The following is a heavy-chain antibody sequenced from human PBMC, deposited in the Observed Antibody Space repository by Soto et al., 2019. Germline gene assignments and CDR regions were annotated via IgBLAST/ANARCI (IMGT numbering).Heavy chain of an antibody. J-gene: IGHJ4*02. CDR2: IKQDGSEK. Sequence: EVQLVESGGGLVQPGGSLRLSCAASGFTFSSYWMNWVRQAPGKGLEWVAKIKQDGSEKYYVDSVKGRFTISRDNAKNSLYLQMNSLRAEDTAVYYCARRDGCSWSRFDNWGQGTLVTVSS. CDR3: ARRDGCSWSRFDN. V-gene: IGHV3-7*01. CDR1: GFTFSSYW. D-gene: IGHD6-13*01.